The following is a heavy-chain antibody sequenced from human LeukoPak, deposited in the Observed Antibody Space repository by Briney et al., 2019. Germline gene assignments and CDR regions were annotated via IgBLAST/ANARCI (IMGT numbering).Heavy chain of an antibody. D-gene: IGHD3-10*01. J-gene: IGHJ3*01. V-gene: IGHV3-74*01. Sequence: GGSLRLSCAASEFTLSHYSMHWIRQAPGKGLVWVSRIHTDGGSTNYADSVKGRLTISRDNAKNTLYLQMNSLRAGDTAVYYCAREIGGDNAFDLWGQGTMVTVSS. CDR2: IHTDGGST. CDR3: AREIGGDNAFDL. CDR1: EFTLSHYS.